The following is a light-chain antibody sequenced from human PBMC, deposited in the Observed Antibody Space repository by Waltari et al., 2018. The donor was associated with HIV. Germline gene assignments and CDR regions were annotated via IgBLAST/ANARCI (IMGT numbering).Light chain of an antibody. J-gene: IGKJ4*01. CDR3: QQLNTYPPT. CDR2: ETS. V-gene: IGKV1-9*01. Sequence: DTQLTQSPPFLSASVGARVTITCRASQGIAGYLAWYQQKPGKPPNLLIYETSTLQNGDPSRFSGSGSGTEFTLTISSLQPEDFTTYYCQQLNTYPPTFGGGTKVEIK. CDR1: QGIAGY.